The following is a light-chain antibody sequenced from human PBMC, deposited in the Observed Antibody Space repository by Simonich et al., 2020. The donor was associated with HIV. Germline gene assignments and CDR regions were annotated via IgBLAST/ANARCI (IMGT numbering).Light chain of an antibody. J-gene: IGLJ2*01. Sequence: QSALTQPPSASGSPGQSVTISCTGTSSDVGGYDYVFLYQQHPGKAPKLMIYDVSNRPSGVSNRFSGSKSGNTASLTVSGLQAEDEADYYCSSYSSKSSVIFGGGTKLTVL. CDR3: SSYSSKSSVI. CDR1: SSDVGGYDY. CDR2: DVS. V-gene: IGLV2-14*01.